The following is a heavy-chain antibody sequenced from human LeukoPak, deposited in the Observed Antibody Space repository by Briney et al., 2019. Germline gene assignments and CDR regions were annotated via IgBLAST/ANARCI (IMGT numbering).Heavy chain of an antibody. J-gene: IGHJ4*02. CDR2: INHSGST. CDR1: GGSFSGYY. CDR3: ASYSSGYYLEPDY. V-gene: IGHV4-34*01. Sequence: SETLSLTCAVYGGSFSGYYWSWIRQPPGKGLEWIGEINHSGSTNYNPSLKSRVTISVDTSKNQFSLKLSSVTAADTAVYYCASYSSGYYLEPDYWGQGTLVTVSS. D-gene: IGHD3-22*01.